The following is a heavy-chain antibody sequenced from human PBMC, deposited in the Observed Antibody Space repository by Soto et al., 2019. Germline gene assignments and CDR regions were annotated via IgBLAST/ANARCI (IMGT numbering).Heavy chain of an antibody. V-gene: IGHV3-33*01. CDR2: IWYDGSNK. Sequence: QVQLVESGGGVVQPGRSLRLSCAASGFIFSTYAMHWVRQAPGKGPEWVVVIWYDGSNKYYADSVKGRFTISRDNSKNTLYLQMNSLRAEDTAVYYGARPYSSNAAEATEYFQHWGQGTLVSVSS. CDR3: ARPYSSNAAEATEYFQH. J-gene: IGHJ1*01. D-gene: IGHD6-13*01. CDR1: GFIFSTYA.